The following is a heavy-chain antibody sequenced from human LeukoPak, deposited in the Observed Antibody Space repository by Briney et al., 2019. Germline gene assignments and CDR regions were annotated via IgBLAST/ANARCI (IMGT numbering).Heavy chain of an antibody. CDR2: IYYSGST. Sequence: KPSETLSLTCTVSDGSVSSSSYYWGWIRQPPGKGLEWIGSIYYSGSTYYSPSLKSRVTISLDTSKNQFSLKLTSVTAADTAVYYCARDHFNPLTSGFDFQRAPYYYYMDVWGKGTTVSVSS. CDR3: ARDHFNPLTSGFDFQRAPYYYYMDV. V-gene: IGHV4-39*07. D-gene: IGHD5-12*01. J-gene: IGHJ6*03. CDR1: DGSVSSSSYY.